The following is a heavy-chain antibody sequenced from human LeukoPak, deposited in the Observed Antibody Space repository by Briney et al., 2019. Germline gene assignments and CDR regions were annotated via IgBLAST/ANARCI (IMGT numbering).Heavy chain of an antibody. CDR2: INPNSGGT. V-gene: IGHV1-2*02. CDR1: GYTLTGFY. D-gene: IGHD3-22*01. CDR3: ARGRNSYIYYYDSSGYSFDY. Sequence: GASVKVSCKASGYTLTGFYIHWMRQAPGQGLEWMGWINPNSGGTNYAQKFQGRVTLSRDTSISTAYMELSRLRSDDTAVYYCARGRNSYIYYYDSSGYSFDYWGQGTLVTVSS. J-gene: IGHJ4*02.